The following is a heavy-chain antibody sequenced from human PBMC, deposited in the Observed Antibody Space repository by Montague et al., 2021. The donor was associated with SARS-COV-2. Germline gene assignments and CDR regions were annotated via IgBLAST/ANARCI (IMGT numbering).Heavy chain of an antibody. CDR2: IYYSGST. Sequence: SETLSPTCIVSGGSVSSGSYYWSWIRQPPGKGLEWIGYIYYSGSTNYXPSLKSRVTISVDTSKNQFSLKLSSVTAADTAVYYCARDPWRITIFGVVTRYGMDVWGQGTTVTVSS. J-gene: IGHJ6*02. V-gene: IGHV4-61*01. CDR3: ARDPWRITIFGVVTRYGMDV. D-gene: IGHD3-3*01. CDR1: GGSVSSGSYY.